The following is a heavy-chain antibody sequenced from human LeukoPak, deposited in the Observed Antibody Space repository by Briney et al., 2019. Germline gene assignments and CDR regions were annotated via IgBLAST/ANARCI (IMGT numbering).Heavy chain of an antibody. D-gene: IGHD1-26*01. V-gene: IGHV3-11*03. CDR1: GFTFSTYA. CDR3: ARHPDGSLSLDY. J-gene: IGHJ4*02. CDR2: ISSSGSHT. Sequence: GGSLRLSCAASGFTFSTYAMSWIRQAPGKGLEWVSYISSSGSHTNYADSVTGRFTISRNNAKKSLHLQMNSLRAEDTAVYYCARHPDGSLSLDYWGQGTLVTVSS.